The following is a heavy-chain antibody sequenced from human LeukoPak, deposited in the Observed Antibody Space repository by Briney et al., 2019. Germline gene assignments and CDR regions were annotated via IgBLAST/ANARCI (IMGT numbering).Heavy chain of an antibody. CDR1: GYSFTSYW. V-gene: IGHV5-51*01. CDR3: ARRPPGVRETHYYHGMDV. Sequence: GESLKISCKGSGYSFTSYWNGWLRQMPGTGLEWMGISYPGDSDTRYSPSFQGQVTISADKSISTAYLHWSSLKASDTAMYYCARRPPGVRETHYYHGMDVWGQGTTVTVSS. J-gene: IGHJ6*02. D-gene: IGHD3-10*01. CDR2: SYPGDSDT.